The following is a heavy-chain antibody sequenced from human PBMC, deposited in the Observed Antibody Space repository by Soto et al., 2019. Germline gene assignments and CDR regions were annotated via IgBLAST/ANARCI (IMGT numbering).Heavy chain of an antibody. CDR2: IFHDGTA. J-gene: IGHJ4*02. V-gene: IGHV4-4*02. CDR1: GVSLTSGNW. CDR3: ARLVYDTRLNDMYFDF. Sequence: SETLSLTCAVSGVSLTSGNWWTWVRQSPQGGLEYIGEIFHDGTANYYPSFERRVAMSVDTSRNQFSLKLTSVSAADTAVYFCARLVYDTRLNDMYFDFWGPGTLVTVSS. D-gene: IGHD3-22*01.